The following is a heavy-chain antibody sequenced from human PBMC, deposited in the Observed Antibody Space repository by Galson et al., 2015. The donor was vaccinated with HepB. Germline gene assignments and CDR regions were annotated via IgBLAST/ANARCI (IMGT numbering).Heavy chain of an antibody. D-gene: IGHD2-21*01. CDR2: IIPILGIA. CDR1: GGTFSSYA. CDR3: ARDNGILSRDYYYYYMDV. V-gene: IGHV1-69*10. J-gene: IGHJ6*03. Sequence: SVKVSCKASGGTFSSYAISWVRQAPGQGLEWMGGIIPILGIANYAQKFQGRVTITADKSTSTAYMELSSLRSEDTAVYYCARDNGILSRDYYYYYMDVWGKGTTVTVSS.